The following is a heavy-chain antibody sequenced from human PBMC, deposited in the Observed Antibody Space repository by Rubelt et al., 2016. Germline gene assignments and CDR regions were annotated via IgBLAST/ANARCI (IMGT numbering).Heavy chain of an antibody. D-gene: IGHD3-10*01. V-gene: IGHV4-39*07. CDR1: GGSFSSSSYS. CDR2: IYYSGGT. Sequence: QLQLQESGPGLVKPSETLSLTCPVSGGSFSSSSYSWGWFRQPQGKGLGWIGSIYYSGGTYYNPSLKSRVTLSVDTYKTQCSRKLRSGTAADTAVYYCAREDGSGGYGMDVWGQGTTVTVSS. J-gene: IGHJ6*02. CDR3: AREDGSGGYGMDV.